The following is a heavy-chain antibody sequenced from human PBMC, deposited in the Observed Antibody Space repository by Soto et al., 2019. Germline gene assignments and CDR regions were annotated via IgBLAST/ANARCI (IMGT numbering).Heavy chain of an antibody. Sequence: ASVKVSCKASGYTFTSYGISWVRQAPGQGLEWMGWISAYNGNTNYAQKLQGRVTMTTDTSTSTAYMELRSLRSDDTAVYYCARVFRAGSHRHCSGGSCQVGNWFDPWGQGTLVTVSS. V-gene: IGHV1-18*04. CDR1: GYTFTSYG. CDR2: ISAYNGNT. D-gene: IGHD2-15*01. CDR3: ARVFRAGSHRHCSGGSCQVGNWFDP. J-gene: IGHJ5*02.